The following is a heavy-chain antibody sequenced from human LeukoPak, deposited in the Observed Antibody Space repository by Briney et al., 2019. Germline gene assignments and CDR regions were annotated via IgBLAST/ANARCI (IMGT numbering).Heavy chain of an antibody. CDR2: IYYSGST. J-gene: IGHJ6*02. V-gene: IGHV4-39*01. Sequence: SETLSLTCTVSGGSISSSSYYWGWIRQPPGKGLEWIGSIYYSGSTYYNPSLKSRVTISVDTSKNQFSLKLSSVTAADTAVYYCARRSSSSGWRGYYYYYYGMDVWGQGTTVTVSS. D-gene: IGHD6-19*01. CDR3: ARRSSSSGWRGYYYYYYGMDV. CDR1: GGSISSSSYY.